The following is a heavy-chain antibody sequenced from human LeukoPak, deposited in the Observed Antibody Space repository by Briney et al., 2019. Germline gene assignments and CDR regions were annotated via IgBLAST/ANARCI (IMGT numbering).Heavy chain of an antibody. Sequence: PSQTLSLTRAVSGGSISSGGYSWSWLRQPPGKGLEWIGYIYHSGSTYYNPSLKSRVTISVDRSKNQFSLKLSSVTAADTAVYYCARGNNWFDPWGQGTLVTVSS. CDR1: GGSISSGGYS. CDR3: ARGNNWFDP. CDR2: IYHSGST. J-gene: IGHJ5*02. V-gene: IGHV4-30-2*01.